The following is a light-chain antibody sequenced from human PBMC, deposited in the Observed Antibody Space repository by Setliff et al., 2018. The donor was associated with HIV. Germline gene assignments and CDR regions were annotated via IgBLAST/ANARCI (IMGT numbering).Light chain of an antibody. CDR2: EVK. V-gene: IGLV2-14*01. J-gene: IGLJ1*01. CDR3: LSYTTIRTVV. Sequence: QSALTQPASVSGSPGQSIAISCGGTSSDVGAYDYVSWFQRHPGKAPKLMIYEVKKRPSGVSNRFSGSKSGNTASLTISALQAEDEADYYCLSYTTIRTVVFGTGTKGTVL. CDR1: SSDVGAYDY.